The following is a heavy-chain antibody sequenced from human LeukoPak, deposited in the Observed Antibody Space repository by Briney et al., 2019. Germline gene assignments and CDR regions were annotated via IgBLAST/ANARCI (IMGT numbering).Heavy chain of an antibody. CDR2: INSDGSST. D-gene: IGHD3-10*01. CDR1: GFTFSSYW. J-gene: IGHJ5*02. Sequence: GGSLRLSCAASGFTFSSYWMHWVRQAPGKGLVWVSRINSDGSSTSYADSVKGRFTISRDNAKNTLYLQMNSLRAEDTAVYYCARDHHYYGSGSLGYWFDPWGQGTLVTVSS. V-gene: IGHV3-74*01. CDR3: ARDHHYYGSGSLGYWFDP.